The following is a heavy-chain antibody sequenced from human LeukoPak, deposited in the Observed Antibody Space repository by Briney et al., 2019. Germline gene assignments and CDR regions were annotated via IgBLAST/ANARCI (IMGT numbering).Heavy chain of an antibody. V-gene: IGHV4-39*01. CDR2: IYYSGST. J-gene: IGHJ5*02. CDR1: GGSISVSGYY. D-gene: IGHD4-17*01. Sequence: SETLSLTCTVSGGSISVSGYYWGWIRQPPGKGLEWIGSIYYSGSTYYNPSLKSRVTISVDTSNNQFSLNMNSVTAADTAVYYCARLRVRTTVTFWFDPWGQGTLVTVSS. CDR3: ARLRVRTTVTFWFDP.